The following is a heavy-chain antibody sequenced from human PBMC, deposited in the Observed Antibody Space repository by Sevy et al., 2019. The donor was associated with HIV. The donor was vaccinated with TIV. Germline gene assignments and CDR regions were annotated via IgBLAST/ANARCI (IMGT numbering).Heavy chain of an antibody. D-gene: IGHD3-22*01. V-gene: IGHV5-51*01. CDR1: GYSFTSYW. CDR2: IYPGDGET. CDR3: ARDGYYESSTYYYFDY. J-gene: IGHJ4*02. Sequence: GESLKISCKGSGYSFTSYWIGWVRQMPGRGLEWMGIIYPGDGETRYSPSFQGQVTISADKSINTAYLQWSSLKASDTAMYYCARDGYYESSTYYYFDYWGQRTLVTVSS.